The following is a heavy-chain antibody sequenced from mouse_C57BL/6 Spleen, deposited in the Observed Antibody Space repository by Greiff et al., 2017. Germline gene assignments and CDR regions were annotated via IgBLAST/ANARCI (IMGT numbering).Heavy chain of an antibody. CDR2: INPCSGYT. Sequence: QVQLQQPGAELAKPGASVKLSCKASGYTFTSYWMHWVKQRPGQGLEWIGYINPCSGYTKYNQKFKDKATLTADKSSSTAYMQLSSLTYEDSAVDYCALSTMVKYAMDYWGQGTSVTVSS. V-gene: IGHV1-7*01. J-gene: IGHJ4*01. CDR3: ALSTMVKYAMDY. D-gene: IGHD2-1*01. CDR1: GYTFTSYW.